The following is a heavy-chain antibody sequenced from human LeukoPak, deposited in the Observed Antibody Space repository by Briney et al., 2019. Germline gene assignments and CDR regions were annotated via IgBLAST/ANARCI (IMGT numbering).Heavy chain of an antibody. V-gene: IGHV4-59*01. Sequence: PSETLSLTCTVSGGSISSYYWSWIRQPPGKGPEWIGYIYYSGSTNYNPSLKSRVTISVDTSKNQFSLKLSSVTAADTAVYYCARDGIFGVMWGQGTLVTVSS. J-gene: IGHJ4*02. CDR3: ARDGIFGVM. CDR1: GGSISSYY. CDR2: IYYSGST. D-gene: IGHD3-3*01.